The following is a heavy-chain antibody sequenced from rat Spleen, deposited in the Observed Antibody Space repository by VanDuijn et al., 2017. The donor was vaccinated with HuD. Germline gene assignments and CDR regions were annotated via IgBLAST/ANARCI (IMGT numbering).Heavy chain of an antibody. CDR1: GFTFSDYY. D-gene: IGHD1-12*02. Sequence: EVQLVESGGGLVQPGRSLKLSCAASGFTFSDYYMAWVRQAPTKGLEWVATISYDGSSTYYRDSVKGRFTISRDKAKSTLYLQMDSLRSEDTATYYCARHGSYYPWFAYWGQGTLVTVSS. CDR3: ARHGSYYPWFAY. V-gene: IGHV5-7*01. J-gene: IGHJ3*01. CDR2: ISYDGSST.